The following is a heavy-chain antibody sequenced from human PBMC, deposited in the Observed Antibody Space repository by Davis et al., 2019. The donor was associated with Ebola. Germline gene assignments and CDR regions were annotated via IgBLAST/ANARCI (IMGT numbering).Heavy chain of an antibody. J-gene: IGHJ4*02. CDR3: AVDYYDSSGYFPAPFDY. V-gene: IGHV1-69*13. CDR1: GGTFSSYA. CDR2: IIPIFGTA. D-gene: IGHD3-22*01. Sequence: AASVKVSCKASGGTFSSYAISWVRQAPGQGLEWMGGIIPIFGTANYAQKFQGRVTITADESTSTAYMELSSLRSEDTAVYYCAVDYYDSSGYFPAPFDYWGQGTLVTVSS.